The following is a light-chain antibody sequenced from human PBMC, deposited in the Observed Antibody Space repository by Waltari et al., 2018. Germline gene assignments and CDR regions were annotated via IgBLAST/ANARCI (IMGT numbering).Light chain of an antibody. CDR2: EVS. CDR1: SRAVAGYNY. V-gene: IGLV2-8*01. J-gene: IGLJ2*01. Sequence: QSALTQPPSASGSPGQSVTISCPGTSRAVAGYNYVSWYQQHPGKAPKVIIFEVSKRPSGVPDRFTGSKSGNTASLTVSGLQAEDEADYYCSSYAGSNNLVFGGGTKLTVL. CDR3: SSYAGSNNLV.